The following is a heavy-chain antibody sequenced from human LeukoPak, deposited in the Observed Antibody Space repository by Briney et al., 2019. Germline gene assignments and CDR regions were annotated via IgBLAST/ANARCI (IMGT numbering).Heavy chain of an antibody. Sequence: PSETLSLTCAVYGGSFSGYYWSWIRQPPGKGLEWIGEINHSESTNYNPSLKSRVTISVDTSKNQFSLKLSSVTAADTAVYYCARAVVVTAGSYYYYYYMDVWGKGTTVTVSS. J-gene: IGHJ6*03. CDR2: INHSEST. V-gene: IGHV4-34*01. CDR1: GGSFSGYY. CDR3: ARAVVVTAGSYYYYYYMDV. D-gene: IGHD2-21*02.